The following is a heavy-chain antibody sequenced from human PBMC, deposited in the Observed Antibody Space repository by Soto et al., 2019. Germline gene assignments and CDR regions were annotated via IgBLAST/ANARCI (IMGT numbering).Heavy chain of an antibody. CDR3: ARTYFGVAAGTFDY. V-gene: IGHV4-34*01. Sequence: TSETLFLTCAVYGGSFRGYFWSWIPPPPGKGLEWIGEINHSGSTNYNPSLKSRVTISVDTSKNQFSLKLSSVTAADTAVYYCARTYFGVAAGTFDYWGQGTLVTVSS. J-gene: IGHJ4*02. CDR2: INHSGST. CDR1: GGSFRGYF. D-gene: IGHD6-13*01.